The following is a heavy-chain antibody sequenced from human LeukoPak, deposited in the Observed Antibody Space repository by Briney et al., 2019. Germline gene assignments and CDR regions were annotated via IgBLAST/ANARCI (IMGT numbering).Heavy chain of an antibody. Sequence: GESLKISCKGSGYSFTSYWIGWVRQMPGKGLEWMGIIYPGDSDTRYSPSFQGQVTISADKSISTAYLQWSSLKASDTAMYYCARPIRAPYDYVWGSYRLDAFDIWGQGTMVTVSS. V-gene: IGHV5-51*01. CDR3: ARPIRAPYDYVWGSYRLDAFDI. J-gene: IGHJ3*02. D-gene: IGHD3-16*02. CDR1: GYSFTSYW. CDR2: IYPGDSDT.